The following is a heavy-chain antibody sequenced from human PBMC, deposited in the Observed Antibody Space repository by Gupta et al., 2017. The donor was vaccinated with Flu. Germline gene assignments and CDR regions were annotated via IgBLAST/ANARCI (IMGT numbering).Heavy chain of an antibody. D-gene: IGHD3-9*01. CDR3: AREGLPKAGYDY. CDR2: MSNSGSLT. Sequence: EVQLLESGGGLVQPGGSLRLYCAASGCIFSDNHMNWVRQAPGEGLKWVSTMSNSGSLTYYADSVKGRFTISRDNAKNTLFLQMNSLRAEDTAVYFCAREGLPKAGYDYWGQGTLVTVSS. CDR1: GCIFSDNH. V-gene: IGHV3-23*01. J-gene: IGHJ4*02.